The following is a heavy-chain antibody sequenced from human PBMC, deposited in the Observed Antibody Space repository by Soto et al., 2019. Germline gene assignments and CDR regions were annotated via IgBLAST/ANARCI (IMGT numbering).Heavy chain of an antibody. CDR3: VRRWIGYLQGRVDV. CDR1: SGPSSGHN. V-gene: IGHV4-59*08. D-gene: IGHD2-15*01. J-gene: IGHJ6*02. CDR2: VYHTGGT. Sequence: QVQLQQSGPGLLKPSETLSLTCTVSSGPSSGHNWGWIRQTPGRGLEWIGYVYHTGGTSYNPSLNSQFTVTANTSTTHLTPTQNSVSAADTDVYYCVRRWIGYLQGRVDVWGQGTTVTVSS.